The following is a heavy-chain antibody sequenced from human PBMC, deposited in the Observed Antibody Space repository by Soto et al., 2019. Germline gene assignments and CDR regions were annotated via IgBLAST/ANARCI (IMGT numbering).Heavy chain of an antibody. V-gene: IGHV5-51*01. Sequence: GESLKISCKGSEYNFSTYWIAWVRQMPGKGLEWMGIIYPGDSDTRYSPSFQGQVTISADKSISTAYLQWSSLKASDTAMYYCATGQEIALYYGTDVWGQGTTVTVSS. D-gene: IGHD3-22*01. J-gene: IGHJ6*02. CDR3: ATGQEIALYYGTDV. CDR1: EYNFSTYW. CDR2: IYPGDSDT.